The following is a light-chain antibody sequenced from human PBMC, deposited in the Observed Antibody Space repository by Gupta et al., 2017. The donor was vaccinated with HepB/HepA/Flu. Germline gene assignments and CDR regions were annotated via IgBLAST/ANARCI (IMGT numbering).Light chain of an antibody. J-gene: IGKJ2*04. Sequence: DTQMTQSPSTLSASVGDRVTITCRASQSISSWLAWYQQKPGKAPKLMIYKASILESGVPSRFSGSGSGTEFTLSISRLQPDDFATYYCQQYGDCRSFGQGTKLEIK. CDR2: KAS. CDR3: QQYGDCRS. CDR1: QSISSW. V-gene: IGKV1-5*03.